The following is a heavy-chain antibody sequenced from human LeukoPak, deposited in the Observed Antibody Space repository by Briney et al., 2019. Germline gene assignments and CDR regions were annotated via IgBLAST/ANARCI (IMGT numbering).Heavy chain of an antibody. CDR3: TTALAVAGTAP. CDR2: IKSKTDGGTT. Sequence: TGGSLRLSCAASGFTFSNAWMSWVRQAPGKGLEWVGRIKSKTDGGTTDYAAPVKGRFTISRDDSKDTLYLQMNSLKTEDTAVYYCTTALAVAGTAPWGQGTLVTVSS. V-gene: IGHV3-15*01. D-gene: IGHD6-19*01. J-gene: IGHJ5*02. CDR1: GFTFSNAW.